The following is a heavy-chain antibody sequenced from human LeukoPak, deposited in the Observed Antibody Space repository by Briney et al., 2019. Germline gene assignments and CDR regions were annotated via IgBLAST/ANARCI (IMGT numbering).Heavy chain of an antibody. CDR2: ISGSGGST. CDR1: GFTFSSYA. V-gene: IGHV3-23*01. D-gene: IGHD3-22*01. CDR3: AKRFITMIVVVAKE. J-gene: IGHJ4*02. Sequence: HTGASLRLSCAASGFTFSSYAMSWVRQAPGKGLEWVSAISGSGGSTYCADSVKGRFTISRDNSKNTLYLQMNSLRAEDTAVYYCAKRFITMIVVVAKEWGQGTLVTVSS.